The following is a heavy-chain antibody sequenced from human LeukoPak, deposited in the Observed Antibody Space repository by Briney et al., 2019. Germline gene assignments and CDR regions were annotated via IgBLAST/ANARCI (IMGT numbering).Heavy chain of an antibody. CDR2: INHNSGGT. D-gene: IGHD3-22*01. J-gene: IGHJ4*02. CDR1: GYTFTGYY. V-gene: IGHV1-2*02. Sequence: GASVKVSCKASGYTFTGYYMHWVRQAPGQGLEWMGWINHNSGGTNYAQKFQGRVTMTRDTSISTAYMELSRLRSDDTAVYYCARLASLYDSSGYYWGDYWGQGTLVTVSS. CDR3: ARLASLYDSSGYYWGDY.